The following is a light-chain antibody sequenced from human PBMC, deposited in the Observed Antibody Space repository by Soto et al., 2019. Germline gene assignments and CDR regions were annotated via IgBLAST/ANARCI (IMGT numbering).Light chain of an antibody. Sequence: DIQLTQSPSTLSASVGDRVSITCRASQSISTWLAWYQQKPGKAPKLLIFDASSLESRVSSRFSGRGSGTPFTHTSSSLQPDDFATYYCQQYSTYPWTFGQGAKVEFK. J-gene: IGKJ1*01. CDR1: QSISTW. V-gene: IGKV1-5*01. CDR3: QQYSTYPWT. CDR2: DAS.